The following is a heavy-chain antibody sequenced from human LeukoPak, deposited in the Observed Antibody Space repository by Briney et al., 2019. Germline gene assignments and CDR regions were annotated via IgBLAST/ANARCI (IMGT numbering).Heavy chain of an antibody. CDR3: ARLESSGWPYYYYYGMDV. D-gene: IGHD6-19*01. Sequence: SETLSLTCTVSGGPISSSSYYWGWIRQPPGKGLEWIGSIYYSGSTYYNPSLKSRVTISVDTSKNQFSLKLSSVTAADTAVYYYARLESSGWPYYYYYGMDVWGQGTTVTVSS. J-gene: IGHJ6*02. CDR1: GGPISSSSYY. V-gene: IGHV4-39*01. CDR2: IYYSGST.